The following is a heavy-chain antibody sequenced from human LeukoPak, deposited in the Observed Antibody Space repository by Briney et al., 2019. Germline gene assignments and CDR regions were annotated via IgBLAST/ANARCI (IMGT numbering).Heavy chain of an antibody. CDR2: INHSGST. CDR3: ARYLGYCSGGSCPDV. V-gene: IGHV4-34*01. J-gene: IGHJ6*04. D-gene: IGHD2-15*01. CDR1: GGSISSYY. Sequence: PSETLSLTCTVSGGSISSYYWSWIRQPPGKGLEWIGEINHSGSTNYNPSLKSRVTISVDTSKNQFSLKLSSVTAADTAVYYCARYLGYCSGGSCPDVWGKGTTVTVSS.